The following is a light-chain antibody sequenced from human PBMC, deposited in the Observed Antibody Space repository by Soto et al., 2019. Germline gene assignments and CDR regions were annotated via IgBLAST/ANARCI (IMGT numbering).Light chain of an antibody. Sequence: EIVLTQSPGTLSLSPGERATLSCRASQSVDSSFLAWYQQKPGQSPRLLMYATSSRGAGIPDRFSGSGSGTDFTLTISRLVPEDFALYYCHQYGRSPRTFGQGTKVDIK. J-gene: IGKJ1*01. CDR3: HQYGRSPRT. CDR2: ATS. V-gene: IGKV3-20*01. CDR1: QSVDSSF.